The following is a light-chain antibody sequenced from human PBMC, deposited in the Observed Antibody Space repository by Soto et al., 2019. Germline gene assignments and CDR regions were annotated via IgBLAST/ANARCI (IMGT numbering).Light chain of an antibody. V-gene: IGKV3-15*01. CDR1: QSVSSN. Sequence: EIVMTQSPATLSVSPGERATLSCRASQSVSSNLAWYQQKPGQAPRLLIYGASTRATGIPGRFSGSGSGTEFTLTIGSLQSEDFAVYYCQHQGTFGQGTKVDIK. CDR3: QHQGT. J-gene: IGKJ1*01. CDR2: GAS.